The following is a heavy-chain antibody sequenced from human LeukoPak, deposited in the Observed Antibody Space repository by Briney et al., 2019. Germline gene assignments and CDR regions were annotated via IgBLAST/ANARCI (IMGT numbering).Heavy chain of an antibody. J-gene: IGHJ4*02. D-gene: IGHD3-3*01. CDR2: IKQDGSEK. Sequence: PGGSLRLSCAASGFTFSSYWMSWVRQAPGKGLEWVANIKQDGSEKYYADSVKGRFTISRDNSKNTLYLQMNSLRAEDTAVYYCAKDPSYDFWSGYHDYWGQGTLVTVSS. CDR3: AKDPSYDFWSGYHDY. V-gene: IGHV3-7*01. CDR1: GFTFSSYW.